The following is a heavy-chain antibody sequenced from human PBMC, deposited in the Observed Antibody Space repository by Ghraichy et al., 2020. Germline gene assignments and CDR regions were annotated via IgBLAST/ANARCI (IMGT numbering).Heavy chain of an antibody. CDR1: GYTLTELS. D-gene: IGHD1-26*01. J-gene: IGHJ4*02. V-gene: IGHV1-24*01. CDR3: ATGKGGATLLDY. CDR2: FDPEDGET. Sequence: ASVKVSCKVSGYTLTELSMHWVRQAPGKGLEWMGGFDPEDGETIYAQKFQGRVTMTEDTSTDTAYMELSSLRSEDTAVYYCATGKGGATLLDYWGQGTLVTVSS.